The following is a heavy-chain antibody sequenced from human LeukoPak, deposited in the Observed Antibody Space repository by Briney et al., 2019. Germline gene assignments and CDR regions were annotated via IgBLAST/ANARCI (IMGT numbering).Heavy chain of an antibody. CDR3: TRNYIAAAGLDY. Sequence: GGSLRLSCAASGFTFSGSAMHWVRQASGKGLEWVGRIRSKANSYATAYAASVKGRLTISRDDSKNTAYLQMNSLKTEDTAVYYCTRNYIAAAGLDYWGQGTLVTVSS. CDR2: IRSKANSYAT. CDR1: GFTFSGSA. D-gene: IGHD6-13*01. J-gene: IGHJ4*02. V-gene: IGHV3-73*01.